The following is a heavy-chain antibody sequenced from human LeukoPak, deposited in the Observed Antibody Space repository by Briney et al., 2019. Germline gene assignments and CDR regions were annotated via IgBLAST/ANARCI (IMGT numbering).Heavy chain of an antibody. J-gene: IGHJ4*02. D-gene: IGHD6-19*01. V-gene: IGHV1-18*01. CDR1: GYTYTIYG. Sequence: GASVMVSCKASGYTYTIYGISWVRQAPGQGLEWMGWMSTYNGNTNYAQKLQGRVSMTTDTSTSTAYMELRSLTSDDTAVYYCASGIAVAGRRGTFDYWGQGTLVTVSS. CDR2: MSTYNGNT. CDR3: ASGIAVAGRRGTFDY.